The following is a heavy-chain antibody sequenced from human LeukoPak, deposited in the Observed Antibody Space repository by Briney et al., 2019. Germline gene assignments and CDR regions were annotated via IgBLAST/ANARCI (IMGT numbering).Heavy chain of an antibody. D-gene: IGHD3-22*01. V-gene: IGHV4-38-2*01. J-gene: IGHJ4*02. CDR1: DHSISSGYF. CDR3: ARLSVAYDPYYFDF. Sequence: SETLSLTCSVTDHSISSGYFWGWIRQPPGTGLEWIGMIFHGGNTYYNPSLESRVTLSKDTSRNQFSLRLTSMTAADTAIYYCARLSVAYDPYYFDFWGQGTLVAVSS. CDR2: IFHGGNT.